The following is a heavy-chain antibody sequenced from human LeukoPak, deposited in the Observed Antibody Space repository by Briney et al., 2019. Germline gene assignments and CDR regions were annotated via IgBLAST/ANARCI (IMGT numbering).Heavy chain of an antibody. Sequence: ASGFTFSNXXXXXVRQAAGKGXXXXATISGSGGSTYYAPPFKARFTISRDNSKNPLSLQMNSLRAEDTAVYYCAKELFIVGVWCTDYWGQGTLVTVSS. D-gene: IGHD1-26*01. CDR1: GFTFSNXX. CDR3: AKELFIVGVWCTDY. V-gene: IGHV3-23*01. CDR2: ISGSGGST. J-gene: IGHJ4*02.